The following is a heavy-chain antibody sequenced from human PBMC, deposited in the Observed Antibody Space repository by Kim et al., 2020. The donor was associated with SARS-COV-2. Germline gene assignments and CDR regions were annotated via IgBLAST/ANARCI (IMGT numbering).Heavy chain of an antibody. Sequence: GGSLRLSCTASGFSFGDYAISWFRQAPGRGLEWVGFIRSKAYGGTTEYAASVKGRFTISRDDSKSIAYLQVNSLKTEDTAVYYCTRVGTMIVVVPVDYWGQGILVTVSS. D-gene: IGHD3-22*01. CDR2: IRSKAYGGTT. J-gene: IGHJ4*02. CDR1: GFSFGDYA. V-gene: IGHV3-49*03. CDR3: TRVGTMIVVVPVDY.